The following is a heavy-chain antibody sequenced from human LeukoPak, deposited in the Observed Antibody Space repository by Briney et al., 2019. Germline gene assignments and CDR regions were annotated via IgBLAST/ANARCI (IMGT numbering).Heavy chain of an antibody. CDR3: ATSKQQRSGPLFDP. J-gene: IGHJ5*02. CDR1: GGSISSSRYY. Sequence: SETLSLTCTVSGGSISSSRYYWGWIRQPPGKGLEWIGSIYYSGSTYYNPSLKSQVTISVDTSKNQFSLKLSSVTAADTAVYYCATSKQQRSGPLFDPWGQGTLVTVSS. D-gene: IGHD6-25*01. V-gene: IGHV4-39*01. CDR2: IYYSGST.